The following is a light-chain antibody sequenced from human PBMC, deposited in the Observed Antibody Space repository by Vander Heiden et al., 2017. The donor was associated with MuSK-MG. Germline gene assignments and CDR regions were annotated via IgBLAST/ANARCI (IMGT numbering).Light chain of an antibody. CDR2: AAF. V-gene: IGKV1-27*01. Sequence: DIQMTQSPSSLSASVGDRVTITCRASETISTFLDWYQQQPGKAPKLLIYAAFHFRSGVPSRISGSGSGTAFTILISSRQPEDVATYYCQSYSSALKLTFGGGTKVEIK. CDR3: QSYSSALKLT. J-gene: IGKJ4*01. CDR1: ETISTF.